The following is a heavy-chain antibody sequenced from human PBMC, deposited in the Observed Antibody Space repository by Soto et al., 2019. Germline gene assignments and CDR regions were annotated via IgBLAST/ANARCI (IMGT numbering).Heavy chain of an antibody. Sequence: EVQLLESGGGLVQPGGSLRLSCAASGCTFSSYAMSWVRQDPGKGLEWVSAISGGTSSTYYADSVKGRFTISSDNSKNTLYLQMNSLRAEDTAVYYCAKERWAAAGTPTLDYWGQGTLVTVSS. CDR2: ISGGTSST. J-gene: IGHJ4*02. CDR1: GCTFSSYA. CDR3: AKERWAAAGTPTLDY. D-gene: IGHD6-13*01. V-gene: IGHV3-23*01.